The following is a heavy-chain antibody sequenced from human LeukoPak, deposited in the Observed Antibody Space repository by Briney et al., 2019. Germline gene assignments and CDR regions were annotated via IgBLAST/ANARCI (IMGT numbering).Heavy chain of an antibody. J-gene: IGHJ4*02. D-gene: IGHD3-10*01. CDR2: IYYSGST. CDR1: GGSISSGGYY. Sequence: PSQTLSLTCTVSGGSISSGGYYWSWIRQHPGKGLEWIGYIYYSGSTYYNPSLKSRVTISVDTSKNQFSLKLSSVTAADTAVYYCARGVRGVTLVYFDYWGQGTLVTVSS. CDR3: ARGVRGVTLVYFDY. V-gene: IGHV4-31*03.